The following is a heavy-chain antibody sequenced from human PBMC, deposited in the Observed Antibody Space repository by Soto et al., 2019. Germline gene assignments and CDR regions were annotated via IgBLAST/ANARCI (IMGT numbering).Heavy chain of an antibody. J-gene: IGHJ5*02. CDR2: IFYSGSA. CDR1: GDSISSGGYY. CDR3: ARDMSXYDSWSGYVSTTNWFDP. Sequence: SETLSLTCIVSGDSISSGGYYWSWIRQHPVKGLEWIGYIFYSGSAFYNPSLKGRVTISVETSENRFSLRLNSVTAADTAVYYCARDMSXYDSWSGYVSTTNWFDPWGQGALVTVSS. D-gene: IGHD3-3*01. V-gene: IGHV4-31*03.